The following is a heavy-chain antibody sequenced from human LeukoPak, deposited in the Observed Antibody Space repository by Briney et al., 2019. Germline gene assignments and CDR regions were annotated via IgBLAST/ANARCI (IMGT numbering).Heavy chain of an antibody. D-gene: IGHD3-3*01. V-gene: IGHV1-24*01. CDR2: FDPEDGET. J-gene: IGHJ4*02. Sequence: ASVKVSCKVSGYTLTELSMHWVRQAPGKGLEWMGGFDPEDGETIYAQKFQGRVTMTEDTSTDTAYMELSSLRSEDTAVYYCATVSRITIFGVVLDYWGQGTLVTVSS. CDR3: ATVSRITIFGVVLDY. CDR1: GYTLTELS.